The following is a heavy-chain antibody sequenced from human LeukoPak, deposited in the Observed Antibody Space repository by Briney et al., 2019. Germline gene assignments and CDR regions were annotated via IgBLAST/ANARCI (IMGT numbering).Heavy chain of an antibody. J-gene: IGHJ4*02. Sequence: PSETLSLTCAVSGGSISSSNWWSWARQPPGKGLEWIGEIYHSGSANYNPSLKSRVTISVDKSKNQFSLKLSSVTAADTAVYYRARVAAVAGTYYFDYWGQGTLVTVSS. V-gene: IGHV4-4*02. CDR1: GGSISSSNW. D-gene: IGHD6-19*01. CDR3: ARVAAVAGTYYFDY. CDR2: IYHSGSA.